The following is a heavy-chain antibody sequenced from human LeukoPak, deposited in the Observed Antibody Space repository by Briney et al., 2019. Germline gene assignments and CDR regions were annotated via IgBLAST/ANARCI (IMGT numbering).Heavy chain of an antibody. J-gene: IGHJ6*02. CDR2: INHSGST. D-gene: IGHD3-3*01. CDR3: ASSVPYYDFWSGYSFNYGMDV. Sequence: PSETLSLTCAVYGGSFSGYYWSWIRQPPGKGLEWIGEINHSGSTNYNPSLKSRVTISVDTSKNQFSLKLSSVTAADTAVYYCASSVPYYDFWSGYSFNYGMDVWGQGTTVTVSS. CDR1: GGSFSGYY. V-gene: IGHV4-34*01.